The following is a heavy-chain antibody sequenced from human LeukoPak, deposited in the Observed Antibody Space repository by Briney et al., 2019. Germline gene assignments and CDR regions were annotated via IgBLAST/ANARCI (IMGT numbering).Heavy chain of an antibody. CDR1: GYTFTSYD. V-gene: IGHV1-8*01. CDR3: ARGPQQLGFDY. D-gene: IGHD6-13*01. CDR2: MNPNSGNT. J-gene: IGHJ4*02. Sequence: ASVKVSCKASGYTFTSYDINWVRQATGQGLEWMGWMNPNSGNTGFAQKFQGGVTMARNTSISTAYMELSSLRSEDTALYYCARGPQQLGFDYWGQGTLVTVSS.